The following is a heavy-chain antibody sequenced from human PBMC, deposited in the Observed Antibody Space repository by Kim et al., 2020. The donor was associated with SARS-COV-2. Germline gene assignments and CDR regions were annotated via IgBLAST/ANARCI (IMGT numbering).Heavy chain of an antibody. V-gene: IGHV3-7*03. CDR3: ARQVNVGFNYFDY. CDR1: GFTFSSYW. J-gene: IGHJ4*02. D-gene: IGHD2-8*01. CDR2: IKQDESDK. Sequence: GGSLRLSCAASGFTFSSYWMSWVRQAPGKGLEWVADIKQDESDKNYVDSVKGRFTISRDNAKNSLYLQMNSLRAEETAVYYCARQVNVGFNYFDYWGQGT.